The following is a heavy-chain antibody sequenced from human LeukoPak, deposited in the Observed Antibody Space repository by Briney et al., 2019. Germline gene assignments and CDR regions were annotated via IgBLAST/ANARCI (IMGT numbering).Heavy chain of an antibody. CDR3: ARRADCYDSSAYYN. CDR2: VNPYSGNT. Sequence: ASVKVSCKTSGYTFTNYDINWVRQATGQGLEWMGWVNPYSGNTGYAQKFQGRVTMTRDTSINTAYMELNSLTSEDTAVYYCARRADCYDSSAYYNWGQGTLVTVSS. D-gene: IGHD3-22*01. CDR1: GYTFTNYD. J-gene: IGHJ4*02. V-gene: IGHV1-8*01.